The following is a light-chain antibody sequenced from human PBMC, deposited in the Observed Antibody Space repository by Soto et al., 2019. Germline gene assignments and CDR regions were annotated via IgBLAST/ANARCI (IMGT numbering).Light chain of an antibody. J-gene: IGLJ1*01. CDR3: ASWDDSLNGDV. CDR1: SSNIGSNP. CDR2: SGN. Sequence: QSVLTQPPSASGTPGQRVTISCSGSSSNIGSNPVNWYHQLPGTAPKLLIYSGNQRPSGVPDRFSGSKSGTSASLAISGLQSEDEADYYCASWDDSLNGDVFGTGTKVTVL. V-gene: IGLV1-44*01.